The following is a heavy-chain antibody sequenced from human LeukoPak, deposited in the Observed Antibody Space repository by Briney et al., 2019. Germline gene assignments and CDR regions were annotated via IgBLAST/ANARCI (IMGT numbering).Heavy chain of an antibody. CDR3: ARDGYSSSWYEAYFDY. CDR1: GFTFSSYS. Sequence: GGSLRFSCAASGFTFSSYSMNWVRQAPGKGLEWVSSISSSSSYIYYADSVKGRFTISRDNAKNSLYLQMNSLRAEDTAVYYRARDGYSSSWYEAYFDYWGQGTLVTVSS. D-gene: IGHD6-13*01. V-gene: IGHV3-21*01. J-gene: IGHJ4*02. CDR2: ISSSSSYI.